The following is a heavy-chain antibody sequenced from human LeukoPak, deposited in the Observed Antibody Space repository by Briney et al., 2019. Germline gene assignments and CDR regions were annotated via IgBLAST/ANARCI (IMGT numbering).Heavy chain of an antibody. D-gene: IGHD3-10*01. J-gene: IGHJ4*02. V-gene: IGHV3-33*08. CDR2: IWYDGSNK. Sequence: GGSLRLSCAASGFTFSSYGMHWVRQAPGKGLEWVAVIWYDGSNKYYADSVKGRFTISRDNSKNTLYLQMNSLRAEDTAVYYCARCLYYGSGSYEYYFDYWGQGTLATVSS. CDR1: GFTFSSYG. CDR3: ARCLYYGSGSYEYYFDY.